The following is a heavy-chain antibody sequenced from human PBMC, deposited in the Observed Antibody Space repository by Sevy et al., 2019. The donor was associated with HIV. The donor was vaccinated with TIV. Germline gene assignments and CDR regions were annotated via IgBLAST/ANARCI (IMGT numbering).Heavy chain of an antibody. D-gene: IGHD4-17*01. CDR3: ARYAVRRGMTTVTRHFDY. CDR2: ISYDGSNK. V-gene: IGHV3-30-3*01. J-gene: IGHJ4*02. Sequence: GGSLRLSCAASGFTFSSYAMHWVRQAPGKGLEWVAVISYDGSNKYYADSVKGRFTISRDNSKNTLYLQMNSLRAEDTAVYYCARYAVRRGMTTVTRHFDYWGQGTLVTVSS. CDR1: GFTFSSYA.